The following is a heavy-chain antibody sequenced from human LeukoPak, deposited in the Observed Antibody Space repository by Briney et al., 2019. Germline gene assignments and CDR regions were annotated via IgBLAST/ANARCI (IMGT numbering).Heavy chain of an antibody. V-gene: IGHV1-8*03. CDR1: GYTFTSYD. CDR2: MNPNSGNT. CDR3: ARLGYCSGGSCGNGAFDI. J-gene: IGHJ3*02. D-gene: IGHD2-15*01. Sequence: ASVKVSCKASGYTFTSYDINWVRQATGQGLEWMGWMNPNSGNTGYAQKFQGRVTITRNTSISTAYMELSSLRSEDTAVYYCARLGYCSGGSCGNGAFDIWGQGTMVTVSS.